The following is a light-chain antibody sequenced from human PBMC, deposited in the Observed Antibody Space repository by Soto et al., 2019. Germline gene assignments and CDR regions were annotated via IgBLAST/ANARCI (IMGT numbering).Light chain of an antibody. Sequence: LTQPRSVSGSPGQSVTISCTGASSDVGGYNFVSWYQQHPGKAPKLMIYDVSKRPSGVPDRFSGSKSGNTASLTISGLQAEDEADYYCCSYAGTYTYVFGTGTKVT. CDR3: CSYAGTYTYV. J-gene: IGLJ1*01. CDR2: DVS. CDR1: SSDVGGYNF. V-gene: IGLV2-11*01.